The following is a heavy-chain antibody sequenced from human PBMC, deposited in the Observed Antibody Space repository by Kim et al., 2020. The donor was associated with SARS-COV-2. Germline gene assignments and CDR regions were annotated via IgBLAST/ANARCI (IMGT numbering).Heavy chain of an antibody. D-gene: IGHD3-10*01. J-gene: IGHJ4*02. V-gene: IGHV1-2*02. CDR2: R. CDR3: AMLMVRGVIDY. Sequence: RNYAQRFQGRVTMARDTSISTAYMELSRLRSDDTAVYYCAMLMVRGVIDYWGQGTLVTVSS.